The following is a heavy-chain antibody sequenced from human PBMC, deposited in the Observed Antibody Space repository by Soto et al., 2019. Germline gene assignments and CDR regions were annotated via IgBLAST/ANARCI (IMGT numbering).Heavy chain of an antibody. CDR3: AKDSTTCVHCSSTSTDYYYGMDV. Sequence: QVQLVESGGGVVQPGRSLRLSCAASGFTFSSYGMHWVRQAPGKGLEWVAVISYDGSNKYYADSVKGRFTISRDNSKNTLYLQMNSLRAEDTAVYYCAKDSTTCVHCSSTSTDYYYGMDVWGQGTTVTVSS. D-gene: IGHD2-2*01. V-gene: IGHV3-30*18. CDR2: ISYDGSNK. CDR1: GFTFSSYG. J-gene: IGHJ6*02.